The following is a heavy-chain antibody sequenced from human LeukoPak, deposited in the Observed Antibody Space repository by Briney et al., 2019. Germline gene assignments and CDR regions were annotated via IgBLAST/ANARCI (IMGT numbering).Heavy chain of an antibody. J-gene: IGHJ4*02. CDR3: ARGRGVRDGYV. CDR1: GGSIRSYY. V-gene: IGHV4-59*01. Sequence: SETLSLTCIVSGGSIRSYYWSWIRQPPGKGLEWIGYIHYSGNTNSNPSLKSRVTISVDLSKNQFSLKMTSVTAADTAVYYCARGRGVRDGYVWGQGTLVTVSS. D-gene: IGHD5-24*01. CDR2: IHYSGNT.